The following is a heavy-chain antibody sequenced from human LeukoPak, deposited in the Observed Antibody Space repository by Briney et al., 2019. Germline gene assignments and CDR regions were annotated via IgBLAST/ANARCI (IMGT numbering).Heavy chain of an antibody. CDR2: IYSSGYT. CDR1: GGSISGSS. Sequence: PETLCLTCGASGGSISGSSWSWFRQPARKGLEWIGRIYSSGYTKYSPSPKSRVSMSVDTSKNQVSLKLTSLPAVETAVYYCARDVYFGDVDGFDIWGQGTRVSVSS. CDR3: ARDVYFGDVDGFDI. D-gene: IGHD3-10*01. J-gene: IGHJ3*02. V-gene: IGHV4-4*07.